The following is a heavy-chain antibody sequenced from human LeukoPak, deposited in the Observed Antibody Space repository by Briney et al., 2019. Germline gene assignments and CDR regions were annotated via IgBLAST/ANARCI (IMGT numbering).Heavy chain of an antibody. CDR2: VYSSGVG. CDR1: GGSITGYY. Sequence: SETLSLTCTVSGGSITGYYWNWIRQPAGQGLEWLGRVYSSGVGNYNPSLTSRVTMSVDTSKSQSSLKLTSLTAADTAVYYCAREEFLHEIDSSGYFVYWGQGTLVTVSS. J-gene: IGHJ4*02. V-gene: IGHV4-4*07. D-gene: IGHD3-22*01. CDR3: AREEFLHEIDSSGYFVY.